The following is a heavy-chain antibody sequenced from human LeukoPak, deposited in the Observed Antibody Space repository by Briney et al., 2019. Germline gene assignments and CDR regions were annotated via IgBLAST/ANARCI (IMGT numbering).Heavy chain of an antibody. CDR3: ARRRVGNYETHDAFDI. CDR2: INHSGST. CDR1: GGSFSGYY. V-gene: IGHV4-34*01. Sequence: SETLSLTCAVYGGSFSGYYWSWIRQPPGKGLEWIGEINHSGSTNYNPSLKSRVTISVDTSKDQFSLKLSSVTAADTAVYYCARRRVGNYETHDAFDIWGQGTMVTVSS. D-gene: IGHD4-11*01. J-gene: IGHJ3*02.